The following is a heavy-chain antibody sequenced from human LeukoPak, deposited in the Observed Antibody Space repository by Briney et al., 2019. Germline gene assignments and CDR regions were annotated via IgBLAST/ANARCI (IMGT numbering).Heavy chain of an antibody. J-gene: IGHJ6*04. Sequence: GGPLGLPCAASGFTFGSYWMSWVRQAQGRGLEWVANIKQDESEKYYVASVKGRFTISRDNHKNSLFLQMNSLRAEDTAVYYCASGPVSITMVRGVTSSHGMDVWGKGTTVTVSS. CDR1: GFTFGSYW. D-gene: IGHD3-10*01. CDR2: IKQDESEK. CDR3: ASGPVSITMVRGVTSSHGMDV. V-gene: IGHV3-7*01.